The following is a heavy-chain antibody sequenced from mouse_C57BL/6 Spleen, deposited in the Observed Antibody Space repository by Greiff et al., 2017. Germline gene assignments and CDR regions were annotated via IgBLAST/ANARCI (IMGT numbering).Heavy chain of an antibody. CDR1: GFTFSSYT. CDR3: ASTADGYYPFDY. CDR2: ISGGGGNT. J-gene: IGHJ2*01. Sequence: EVQVVESGGGLVKPGGSLKLSCAASGFTFSSYTMSWVRQTPEKRLEWVATISGGGGNTYYPDSVKGRFTIARDNAKNTLYLQLSSLRSEDTALYYCASTADGYYPFDYWGQGTTLTVSS. D-gene: IGHD2-3*01. V-gene: IGHV5-9*01.